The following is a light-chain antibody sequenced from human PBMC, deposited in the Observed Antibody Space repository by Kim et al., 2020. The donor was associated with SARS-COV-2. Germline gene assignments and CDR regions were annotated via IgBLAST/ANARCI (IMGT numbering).Light chain of an antibody. CDR1: QTVRDNY. CDR2: EAS. J-gene: IGKJ1*01. CDR3: QQYGTSPT. Sequence: LSPGERATLSCRASQTVRDNYLAWYQHKPGQAPTLLIYEASNRASDIPDRFSGRGSGTDFTLIINRLEPEDFAVYFCQQYGTSPTFGQGTKVDIK. V-gene: IGKV3-20*01.